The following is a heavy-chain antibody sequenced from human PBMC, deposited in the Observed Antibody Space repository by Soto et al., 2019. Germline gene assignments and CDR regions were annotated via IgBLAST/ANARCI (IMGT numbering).Heavy chain of an antibody. CDR3: ARDRYYDFWSGYYGHYYFDY. V-gene: IGHV3-21*01. J-gene: IGHJ4*02. D-gene: IGHD3-3*01. Sequence: GGSLRLSCAASGFTFSSYSMNWVRQAPGKGLEWVSSISSSSSYIYYADSVKGRFTISRDNAKNSLYLQMNSLRAEDTAVYYCARDRYYDFWSGYYGHYYFDYWGQGTLVTVSS. CDR2: ISSSSSYI. CDR1: GFTFSSYS.